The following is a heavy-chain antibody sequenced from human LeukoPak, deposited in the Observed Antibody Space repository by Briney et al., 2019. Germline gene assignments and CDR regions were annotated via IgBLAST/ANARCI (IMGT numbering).Heavy chain of an antibody. Sequence: GGSLRLSCAASGFTFSSYAMSWVRQAPGKGLEWVSGISGSGDNTYYADSVKGRFTISRDNSENTLYVQVNSLRTEDTAAYYCAKGSYYDSSGSFYFDYWGQGTLVTVSS. CDR2: ISGSGDNT. J-gene: IGHJ4*02. D-gene: IGHD3-22*01. V-gene: IGHV3-23*01. CDR1: GFTFSSYA. CDR3: AKGSYYDSSGSFYFDY.